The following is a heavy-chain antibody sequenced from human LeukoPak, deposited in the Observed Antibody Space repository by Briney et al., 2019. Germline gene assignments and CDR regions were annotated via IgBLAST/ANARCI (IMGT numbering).Heavy chain of an antibody. V-gene: IGHV4-39*07. CDR2: IYYSGST. J-gene: IGHJ4*02. CDR3: ARAGAIAAAARPFDY. CDR1: GGSISSSSYY. D-gene: IGHD6-13*01. Sequence: SETLSLTCTVSGGSISSSSYYWGWIRQPPGKGLEWIGSIYYSGSTYYNPSLKSRVTISVDTSKSQFSLKLSSVTAADTAVYYCARAGAIAAAARPFDYWGQGTLVTVSS.